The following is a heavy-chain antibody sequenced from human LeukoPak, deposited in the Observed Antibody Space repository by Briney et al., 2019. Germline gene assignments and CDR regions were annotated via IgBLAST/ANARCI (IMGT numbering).Heavy chain of an antibody. D-gene: IGHD3-10*01. CDR3: AKDGPLWFGEQLPQWYFDY. J-gene: IGHJ4*02. Sequence: PGGSLRLSCAASGFTFSSYEMNWVRQAPGEGLEWGSYISSSGSTIYYADSVKGRFTISRDNSKNTLYLQMNSLRAEDTAVYYCAKDGPLWFGEQLPQWYFDYWGQGTLVTVSS. V-gene: IGHV3-48*03. CDR2: ISSSGSTI. CDR1: GFTFSSYE.